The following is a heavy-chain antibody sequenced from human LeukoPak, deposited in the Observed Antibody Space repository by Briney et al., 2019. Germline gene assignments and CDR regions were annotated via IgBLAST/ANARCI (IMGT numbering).Heavy chain of an antibody. Sequence: QPGGSLRLSCTASGFTFGDYAMSWFRQAPGKGLEWVGFIRSKAYGGTTEYAASVKGKFTTSRDDSKSIAYPQMNSLKTEDTAVYYCTRDGNGDYATYFDYWGQGTLVTVSS. D-gene: IGHD4-17*01. V-gene: IGHV3-49*03. CDR2: IRSKAYGGTT. J-gene: IGHJ4*02. CDR1: GFTFGDYA. CDR3: TRDGNGDYATYFDY.